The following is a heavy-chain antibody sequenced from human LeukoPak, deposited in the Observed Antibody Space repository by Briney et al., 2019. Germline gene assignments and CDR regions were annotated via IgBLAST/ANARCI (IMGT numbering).Heavy chain of an antibody. CDR2: IYYSGST. V-gene: IGHV4-39*01. CDR1: GGSISSSSYY. J-gene: IGHJ6*03. Sequence: SETLSLTCTVSGGSISSSSYYWGWIRQPPGKGLEWIGSIYYSGSTYYNPSLKSRVTISVDTSKNQFSLKLSSVTAADTAVYYCARAWKGVTYYYMDVWGKGTTVTISS. D-gene: IGHD3-10*01. CDR3: ARAWKGVTYYYMDV.